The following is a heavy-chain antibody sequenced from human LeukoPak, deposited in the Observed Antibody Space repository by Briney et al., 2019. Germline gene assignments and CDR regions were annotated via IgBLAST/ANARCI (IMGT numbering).Heavy chain of an antibody. V-gene: IGHV4-31*03. Sequence: SETLSLTCTVSGGSISSGGYYWSWIRQHPGKGLEWIGYIYYSGSTYYNPSLKGRVTISVDTSKNQFSLKLSSVTAADTAVYYRASSSGSGYYYVLAFDIWGQGTMVTVSS. D-gene: IGHD3-22*01. CDR3: ASSSGSGYYYVLAFDI. J-gene: IGHJ3*02. CDR1: GGSISSGGYY. CDR2: IYYSGST.